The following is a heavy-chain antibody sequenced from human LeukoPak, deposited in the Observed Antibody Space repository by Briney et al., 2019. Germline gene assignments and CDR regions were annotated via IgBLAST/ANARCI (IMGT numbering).Heavy chain of an antibody. CDR1: GGSFSGYY. J-gene: IGHJ4*02. V-gene: IGHV4-34*01. CDR2: INHSGST. CDR3: ARGRGGYYYDSSGYYTILWFDY. D-gene: IGHD3-22*01. Sequence: PSETLSLTCAVYGGSFSGYYWSWIRQPPGKGLEWIGEINHSGSTNYNPSLKSRVTISVDTSKNQFSLKLSSVTAADTAVYYCARGRGGYYYDSSGYYTILWFDYWGQGTLVTVSS.